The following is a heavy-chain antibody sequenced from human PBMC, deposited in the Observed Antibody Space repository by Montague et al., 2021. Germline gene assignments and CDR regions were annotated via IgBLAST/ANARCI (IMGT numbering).Heavy chain of an antibody. Sequence: SETRSLTCAVSGGSTHSSNWCSWVRQSPGKGLEWIGQIHHSGGTKDNPSRKSRVTLSLDKSKNQVFLKLTSVTAADTAVYFCAKGPLVVAVGWNFFDPWGQGTLVTVSS. J-gene: IGHJ5*02. CDR3: AKGPLVVAVGWNFFDP. V-gene: IGHV4-4*02. CDR2: IHHSGGT. CDR1: GGSTHSSNW. D-gene: IGHD6-19*01.